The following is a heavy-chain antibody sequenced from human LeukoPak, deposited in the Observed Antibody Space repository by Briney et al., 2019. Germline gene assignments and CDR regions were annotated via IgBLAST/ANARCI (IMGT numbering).Heavy chain of an antibody. CDR3: ARIPPPNYDFWSGYYTGGPFDY. J-gene: IGHJ4*02. V-gene: IGHV1-18*01. Sequence: ASVKVSCKASGYTFTSYGISWVRQAPGQGLEWMGWISAYNGNTNYAQKLQGRVTMTTDTSTSTAYMELRSLRSDDTAVYYCARIPPPNYDFWSGYYTGGPFDYWGQGTLVTVSS. CDR1: GYTFTSYG. D-gene: IGHD3-3*01. CDR2: ISAYNGNT.